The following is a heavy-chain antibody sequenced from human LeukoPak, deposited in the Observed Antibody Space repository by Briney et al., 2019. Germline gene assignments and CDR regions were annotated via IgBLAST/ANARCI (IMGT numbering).Heavy chain of an antibody. V-gene: IGHV3-30*18. CDR2: ISYDGSNK. CDR1: GFTFSSYG. Sequence: GRSLRLSCAASGFTFSSYGMHWVRQAPGKGLEWVAVISYDGSNKYYADSVKGRFTISRDNSKNTLYLQMNSLGAEDTAVYYCAKIGDYGDCVDAFDIWGQGTMVTVSS. D-gene: IGHD4-17*01. J-gene: IGHJ3*02. CDR3: AKIGDYGDCVDAFDI.